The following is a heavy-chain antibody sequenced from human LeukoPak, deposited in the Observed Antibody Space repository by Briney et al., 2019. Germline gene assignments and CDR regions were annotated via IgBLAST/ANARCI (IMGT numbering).Heavy chain of an antibody. D-gene: IGHD2-2*02. V-gene: IGHV3-48*01. CDR2: ISSSSTI. CDR1: GFTFSSYS. CDR3: ARDGGYCSSTSCYTGWVPFDY. Sequence: PGGSLRLSCAASGFTFSSYSMNWDRQAPGMGLEWVSYISSSSTIYYADSVKGRFTISRDNAKNSLYLQVNSLRAEDTAVYYCARDGGYCSSTSCYTGWVPFDYWGQGTLVTVSS. J-gene: IGHJ4*02.